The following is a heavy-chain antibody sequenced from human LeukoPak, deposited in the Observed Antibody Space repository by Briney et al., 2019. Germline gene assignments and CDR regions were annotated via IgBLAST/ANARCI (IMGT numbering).Heavy chain of an antibody. V-gene: IGHV3-21*04. Sequence: PGGSLRLSCAASGFTFSTYNMNWVRQAPGKGLEWVSSISTSSSYIYYADSMKGRFTISRDNAKNTLYLQMNSLRAEDTAVYYCARGVGMITFGNVPIWGQGTMVTVSS. CDR3: ARGVGMITFGNVPI. CDR2: ISTSSSYI. D-gene: IGHD3-16*01. CDR1: GFTFSTYN. J-gene: IGHJ3*02.